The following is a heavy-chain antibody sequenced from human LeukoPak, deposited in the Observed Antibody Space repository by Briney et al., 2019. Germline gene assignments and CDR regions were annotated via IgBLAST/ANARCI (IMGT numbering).Heavy chain of an antibody. CDR3: TKATTRRVPAATIDS. J-gene: IGHJ4*02. CDR1: GFIFDDFS. CDR2: ITWHGRSA. V-gene: IGHV3-9*01. D-gene: IGHD6-13*01. Sequence: GGSLRLSCAASGFIFDDFSMFWVRQVPGKGLEWVSSITWHGRSAAYADSVRGRFTISRDNAKYSLYLQMNSLRPEDTAFYYCTKATTRRVPAATIDSWGQGTLVTVSS.